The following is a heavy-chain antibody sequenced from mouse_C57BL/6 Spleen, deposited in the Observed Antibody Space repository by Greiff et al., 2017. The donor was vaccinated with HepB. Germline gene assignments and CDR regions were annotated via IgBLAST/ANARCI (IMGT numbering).Heavy chain of an antibody. V-gene: IGHV1-81*01. D-gene: IGHD1-1*01. Sequence: QVQLQQSGAELARPGASVKLSCKASGYTFTSYGISWVKQRTGQGLEWIGEIYPRSGNTYYNEKFKGKATLTADKSSSTAYMELRSLTSEDAAVYFCARRKGSSYSDYAMEYWGKGTSVTVSS. J-gene: IGHJ4*01. CDR3: ARRKGSSYSDYAMEY. CDR1: GYTFTSYG. CDR2: IYPRSGNT.